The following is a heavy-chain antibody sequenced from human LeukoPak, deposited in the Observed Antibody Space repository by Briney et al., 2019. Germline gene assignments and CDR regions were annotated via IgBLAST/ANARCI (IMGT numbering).Heavy chain of an antibody. CDR1: GFSFSSYS. V-gene: IGHV3-21*01. J-gene: IGHJ4*02. CDR2: ISSSSSYI. Sequence: PGGSLRLSCAASGFSFSSYSMNWVRQAPGKGLWWVSSISSSSSYIYYADSVKGRFTISRDNAKNSLYMQMSSLRAEDTAVYYCARDRKYCSGGSCYWYFDYWGQGTLVTVSS. D-gene: IGHD2-15*01. CDR3: ARDRKYCSGGSCYWYFDY.